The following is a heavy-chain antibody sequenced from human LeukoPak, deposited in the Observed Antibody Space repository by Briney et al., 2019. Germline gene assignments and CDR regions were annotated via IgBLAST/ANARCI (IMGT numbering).Heavy chain of an antibody. V-gene: IGHV3-48*01. J-gene: IGHJ4*02. Sequence: GGSLRLSCAASGFTFSDYAMNWVRQAPGKGLEWVSYIGVGSSTKYYGDSVQGRFSISRDDSKNSVYLEMNSLRTEDTAVYFCARNLGIAAAGVADYWGQGTLVTVSS. D-gene: IGHD6-13*01. CDR3: ARNLGIAAAGVADY. CDR1: GFTFSDYA. CDR2: IGVGSSTK.